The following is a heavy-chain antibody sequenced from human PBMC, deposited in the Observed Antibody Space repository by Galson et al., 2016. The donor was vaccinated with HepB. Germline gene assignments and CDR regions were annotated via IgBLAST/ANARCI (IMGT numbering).Heavy chain of an antibody. V-gene: IGHV1-2*04. CDR3: AEGRYQLISGMDV. Sequence: SVKVSCKASGYTFTDYYMHWVRQAPGQGLDWMGWINPNSGGTKYAQKFQGWVTMTRDTSITTADMEVRSLKSGDTAIYYCAEGRYQLISGMDVWGQGTTVTVSS. CDR1: GYTFTDYY. D-gene: IGHD2-2*01. J-gene: IGHJ6*02. CDR2: INPNSGGT.